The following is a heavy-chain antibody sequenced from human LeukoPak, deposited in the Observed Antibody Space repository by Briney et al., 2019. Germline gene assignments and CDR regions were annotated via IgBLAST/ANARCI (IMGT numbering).Heavy chain of an antibody. J-gene: IGHJ6*02. CDR2: XXXXXGGT. V-gene: IGHV1-2*02. CDR3: AKDYYDSSGYYLYYYYGMDV. Sequence: ASVKVSCKASGYTFTGYSMHWVRQAPGQGLEXXXXXXXXXGGTNYAQKFQGRVTMTRDTSISTAYMELSRLRSDDTAVYYCAKDYYDSSGYYLYYYYGMDVWGQGTTVTVSS. CDR1: GYTFTGYS. D-gene: IGHD3-22*01.